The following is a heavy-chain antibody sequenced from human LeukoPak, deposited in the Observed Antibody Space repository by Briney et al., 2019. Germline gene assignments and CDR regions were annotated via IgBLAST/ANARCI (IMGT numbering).Heavy chain of an antibody. CDR1: GFTFSSYG. CDR3: AKDPLGYCSSTSCSTPFDY. J-gene: IGHJ4*02. CDR2: IRYEGSNK. D-gene: IGHD2-2*01. V-gene: IGHV3-30*02. Sequence: GGSLRLSSAASGFTFSSYGMHGVRQPPGKGREGVAFIRYEGSNKYYADSVKGRFTISRDNSKNTLYLQMNSLRAEDTAVYYCAKDPLGYCSSTSCSTPFDYWGQGTLVTVSS.